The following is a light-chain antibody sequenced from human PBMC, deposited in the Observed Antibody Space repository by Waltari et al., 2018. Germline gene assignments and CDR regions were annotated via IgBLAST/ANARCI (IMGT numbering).Light chain of an antibody. CDR1: TSNIGSNT. Sequence: QSVLTQTPSASGTHGQRVTISCSGSTSNIGSNTGNWYQHLPGTAPKLLIYNNYQRPSGVPDRFSGSKSGTSASLAISGLQSEDESDYYCATWDDSLNGYLFGTGTKVNVL. J-gene: IGLJ1*01. CDR3: ATWDDSLNGYL. CDR2: NNY. V-gene: IGLV1-44*01.